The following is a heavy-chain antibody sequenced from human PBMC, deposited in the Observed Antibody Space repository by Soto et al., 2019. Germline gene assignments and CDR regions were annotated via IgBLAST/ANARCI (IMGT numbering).Heavy chain of an antibody. Sequence: EVQLLESGGGLVQPGGSLRLSCAASGFSFSSYAMSWVRQTPGKGLEWVSAISGSGGGTYYVDSVKGRFTISRDNSKSMLYLQMNSLRAEDTAVYYCAKEGPRESGIGVVTDWGQGTLVTVSS. CDR2: ISGSGGGT. CDR3: AKEGPRESGIGVVTD. D-gene: IGHD2-21*02. V-gene: IGHV3-23*01. CDR1: GFSFSSYA. J-gene: IGHJ4*02.